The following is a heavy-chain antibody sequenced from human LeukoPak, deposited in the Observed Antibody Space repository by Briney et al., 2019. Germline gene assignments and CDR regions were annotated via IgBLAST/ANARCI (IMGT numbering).Heavy chain of an antibody. CDR2: IGKTGSAT. CDR3: AKSQGGITESVTRWFDP. V-gene: IGHV3-23*01. CDR1: GFTFNNYG. D-gene: IGHD5/OR15-5a*01. J-gene: IGHJ5*02. Sequence: GGSLRLSCAASGFTFNNYGMIWVRQAPGKGLEWVSAIGKTGSATYYSDSVKGRFTISRDNSKNTLYLEMNTLRVEDTAVYHCAKSQGGITESVTRWFDPWGQGTLVTVSS.